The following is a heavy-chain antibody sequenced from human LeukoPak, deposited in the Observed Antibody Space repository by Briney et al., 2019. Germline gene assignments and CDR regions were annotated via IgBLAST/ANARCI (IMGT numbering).Heavy chain of an antibody. Sequence: GESLKISCKGSGYSFTSYWISWVRQMPGKGLGWMGRIDPSDSYTNYSPSFQGHVTISADKSISTAYLQWSSLKASDTAMYYCARGPAANPADYYYYGMDVWAKGPRSPSPQ. CDR2: IDPSDSYT. J-gene: IGHJ6*04. D-gene: IGHD2-2*01. V-gene: IGHV5-10-1*01. CDR1: GYSFTSYW. CDR3: ARGPAANPADYYYYGMDV.